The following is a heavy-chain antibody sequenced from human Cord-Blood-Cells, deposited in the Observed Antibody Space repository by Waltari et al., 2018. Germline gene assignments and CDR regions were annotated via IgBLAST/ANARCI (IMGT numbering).Heavy chain of an antibody. V-gene: IGHV1-69*01. CDR1: GGTFSSYA. CDR3: ARPRPTYGSGSYYNFDY. Sequence: QVQLVQSGAEVKKPGSSVKVSCKASGGTFSSYAISWVRQAPGQGLEWMGGIIPIFGTANYAQEFQGRVTITADESTSTAYMELSSLRSEDTAVYYCARPRPTYGSGSYYNFDYWGQGTLVTVSS. J-gene: IGHJ4*02. CDR2: IIPIFGTA. D-gene: IGHD3-10*01.